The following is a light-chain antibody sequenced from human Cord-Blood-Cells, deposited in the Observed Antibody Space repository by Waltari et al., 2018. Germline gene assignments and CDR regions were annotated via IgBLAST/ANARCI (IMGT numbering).Light chain of an antibody. V-gene: IGLV2-23*01. CDR3: CSYAGSSTYV. CDR1: SSDVGSYNL. J-gene: IGLJ1*01. Sequence: QSALTQPPSVSGSPGQSITISCTGTSSDVGSYNLASWYQQHPGKAPKLMIYEGSKRPSGVSNRFSGSKSGNTASLTIAGLQAEDEADYYCCSYAGSSTYVFGTGTKVTVL. CDR2: EGS.